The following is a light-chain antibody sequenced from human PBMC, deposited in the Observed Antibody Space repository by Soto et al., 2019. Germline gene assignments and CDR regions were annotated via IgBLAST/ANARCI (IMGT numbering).Light chain of an antibody. Sequence: LTQPASVSGSPGQSITISCSGTSSDIGSYNHVAWYQQFPGKSPKLMIYAVSDRPSGVSDRFSGSKSGSTASLTISGLQTEDEADYYCISYTDRQSYLFGTGTKVAVL. CDR2: AVS. J-gene: IGLJ1*01. V-gene: IGLV2-14*03. CDR3: ISYTDRQSYL. CDR1: SSDIGSYNH.